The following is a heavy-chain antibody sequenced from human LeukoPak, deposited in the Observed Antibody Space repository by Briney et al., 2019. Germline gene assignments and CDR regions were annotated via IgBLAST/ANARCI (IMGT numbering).Heavy chain of an antibody. J-gene: IGHJ4*02. CDR2: IIPMLGTR. CDR3: ASGYDSTGYYHY. V-gene: IGHV1-69*05. CDR1: GGTFSSCA. Sequence: SVKVSCKASGGTFSSCAISWVRQAPGQGLEWMGGIIPMLGTRTYSQKSQGRVTITTDESTSTADMELSSLRSEETAVYYCASGYDSTGYYHYWGQGNLVTVSS. D-gene: IGHD3-22*01.